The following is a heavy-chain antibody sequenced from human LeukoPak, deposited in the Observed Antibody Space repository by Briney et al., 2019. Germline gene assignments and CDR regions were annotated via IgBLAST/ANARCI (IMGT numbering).Heavy chain of an antibody. CDR3: ARGDGVVVIDYFDY. D-gene: IGHD3-22*01. CDR1: GDSVSSRY. Sequence: SETLSLTCTVSGDSVSSRYWSWIRQSPGRGLEWIGYIYNGGSTSYNPSLESRVTISIDTPDNQVSLNLGSVTAADTAVYYCARGDGVVVIDYFDYWAREPWSPSPQ. J-gene: IGHJ4*02. CDR2: IYNGGST. V-gene: IGHV4-59*02.